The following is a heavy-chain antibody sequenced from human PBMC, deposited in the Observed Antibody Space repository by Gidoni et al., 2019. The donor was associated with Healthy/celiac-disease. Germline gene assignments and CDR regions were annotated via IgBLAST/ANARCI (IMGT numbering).Heavy chain of an antibody. D-gene: IGHD3-3*01. CDR3: AKDRDRDFWSGYSERGWFDP. V-gene: IGHV3-23*01. J-gene: IGHJ5*02. Sequence: EVQLLESGGGLVQPVGSLSLSCAASGFTFISYAMSWVRQGPGKGWEWVSAISGSGGNTYYSDSVKGRLTISRDKSKNTLYLQINSLRAEDTAVYYCAKDRDRDFWSGYSERGWFDPWGQGTLVTVSS. CDR1: GFTFISYA. CDR2: ISGSGGNT.